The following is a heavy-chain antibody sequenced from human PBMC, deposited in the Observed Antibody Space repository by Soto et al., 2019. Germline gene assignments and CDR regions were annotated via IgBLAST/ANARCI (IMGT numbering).Heavy chain of an antibody. V-gene: IGHV3-48*02. CDR1: GFTFSSYS. CDR3: ARGGRYQHY. D-gene: IGHD1-26*01. Sequence: EVQLVESGGGLVQPGGSLRLSCAASGFTFSSYSMNWVRQAPGKGLEWVSYMSSSSSTIYYADSVKGRITISRDNAKNSVYLQMNSLRDEDTAVYYCARGGRYQHYWGQGTLVTVSS. CDR2: MSSSSSTI. J-gene: IGHJ4*02.